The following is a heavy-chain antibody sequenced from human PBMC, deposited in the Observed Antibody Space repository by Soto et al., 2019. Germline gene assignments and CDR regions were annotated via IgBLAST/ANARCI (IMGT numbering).Heavy chain of an antibody. CDR1: GFTFSSYS. V-gene: IGHV3-48*02. CDR3: ARDWAGVDYGDYGGYYYYGMDV. Sequence: GGSLRLSCAASGFTFSSYSMNWVRQAPGKGLEWVSYISSSSSTIYYADSVKGRFTISRDNAKNSLYPQMNSLRDEDTAVYYCARDWAGVDYGDYGGYYYYGMDVWGQGTTVTVSS. D-gene: IGHD4-17*01. J-gene: IGHJ6*02. CDR2: ISSSSSTI.